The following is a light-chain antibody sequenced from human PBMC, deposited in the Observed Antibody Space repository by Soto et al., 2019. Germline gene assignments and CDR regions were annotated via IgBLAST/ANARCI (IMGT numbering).Light chain of an antibody. CDR1: SSDVGGYNY. V-gene: IGLV2-14*01. Sequence: QSALTQPASVSGSPGQSITISCTGTSSDVGGYNYVYWYQQHPGKAPKLMIYEVSNRPSGVSNRFSGSKSVNKASLTISGLQAEDEADYYCSSYTSSSTLVVFGGGTKLTVL. CDR3: SSYTSSSTLVV. CDR2: EVS. J-gene: IGLJ2*01.